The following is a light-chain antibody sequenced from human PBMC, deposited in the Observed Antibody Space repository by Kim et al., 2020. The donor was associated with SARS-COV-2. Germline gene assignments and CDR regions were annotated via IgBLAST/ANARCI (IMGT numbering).Light chain of an antibody. CDR1: ASTIGSYS. CDR2: RNV. CDR3: AAWDENLNGYV. V-gene: IGLV1-47*01. Sequence: GQSVPISCSGSASTIGSYSVSWYQHVPGTAPKLLIYRNVQRPSGVLDRFSGSKSGTSASLAISGLRSEDEAEYFCAAWDENLNGYVFGSGTKVTVL. J-gene: IGLJ1*01.